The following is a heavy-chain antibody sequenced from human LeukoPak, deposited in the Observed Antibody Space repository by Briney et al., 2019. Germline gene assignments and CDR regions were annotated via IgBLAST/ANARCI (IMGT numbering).Heavy chain of an antibody. D-gene: IGHD4-17*01. V-gene: IGHV1-46*01. Sequence: GASVKVSCKASGYTFTSYYMHWVRQAPGQGLEWMGIINPSGGSTSYAQKFQGRVTMTRDMSTSTVYMELSSLRSEDTAVYYCARGPGEPDQYYYYYYMDVWGKGTTVTVSS. CDR1: GYTFTSYY. CDR3: ARGPGEPDQYYYYYYMDV. CDR2: INPSGGST. J-gene: IGHJ6*03.